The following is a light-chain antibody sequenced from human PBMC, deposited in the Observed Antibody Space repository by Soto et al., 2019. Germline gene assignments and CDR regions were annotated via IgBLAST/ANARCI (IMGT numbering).Light chain of an antibody. CDR2: ENN. Sequence: QSVLTQPPSASGTPGQTVTISCSGSSSNIATYSVYWYQQLPGTAPKLLIYENNQRPSGVPDRFSGSKSDTSASLAIAGLRSGDEADYYCAAWDDSLTVLFGGGTKPPS. V-gene: IGLV1-47*01. J-gene: IGLJ3*02. CDR3: AAWDDSLTVL. CDR1: SSNIATYS.